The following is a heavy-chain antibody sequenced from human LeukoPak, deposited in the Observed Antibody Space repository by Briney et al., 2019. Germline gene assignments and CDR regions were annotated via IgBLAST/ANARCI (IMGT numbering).Heavy chain of an antibody. CDR3: AKVGIAARPEGYYFDY. Sequence: GRSLRLSCAASGFTFSSHGMHWVRQAPGKGLEWVAVISYDGSNKYYADSVKGRFTISRDNSKNTLYLQMNSLRAEDTAVYYCAKVGIAARPEGYYFDYWGQGTLVTVSS. CDR2: ISYDGSNK. D-gene: IGHD6-6*01. V-gene: IGHV3-30*18. J-gene: IGHJ4*02. CDR1: GFTFSSHG.